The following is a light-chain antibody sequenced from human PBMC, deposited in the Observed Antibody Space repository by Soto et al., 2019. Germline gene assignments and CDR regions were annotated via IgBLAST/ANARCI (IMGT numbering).Light chain of an antibody. CDR3: QQYGDSPQT. J-gene: IGKJ1*01. CDR1: QSVSSY. V-gene: IGKV3-11*01. Sequence: EIVLTQSPATLSLSPGERATLSCRASQSVSSYLAWYQQRPGQAPRLLIYDGSSRATGIPARFSGSGFGTDFTLTITRLEPEDFAVYYCQQYGDSPQTFGPGTKVDIK. CDR2: DGS.